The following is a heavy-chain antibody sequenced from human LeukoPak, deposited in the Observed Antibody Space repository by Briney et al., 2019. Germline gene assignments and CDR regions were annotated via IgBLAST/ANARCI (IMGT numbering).Heavy chain of an antibody. D-gene: IGHD2-15*01. CDR1: GFTVSSNY. CDR2: IYSGGST. CDR3: AKDYSDSRVADVFLEY. V-gene: IGHV3-53*01. Sequence: GGSLRLSCAASGFTVSSNYMSWVRQAPGKGLEWVSVIYSGGSTYYADSVKGRFTISRDNSKNTLYLQMNSLRAEDTAVYYCAKDYSDSRVADVFLEYWGQGTLVTVSS. J-gene: IGHJ4*02.